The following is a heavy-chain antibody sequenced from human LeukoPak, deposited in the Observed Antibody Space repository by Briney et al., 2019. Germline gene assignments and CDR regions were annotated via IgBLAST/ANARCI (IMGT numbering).Heavy chain of an antibody. CDR3: AKTPPEGTTGFDD. CDR2: MKPNSGNT. J-gene: IGHJ4*02. V-gene: IGHV1-8*03. Sequence: GASVKVSCKASGYTFTGYYMHWERQATGQGLEWMGWMKPNSGNTGYAQKLQGRVTFTRDTSINTAYMELSRLTSEDTAVYYCAKTPPEGTTGFDDWGRGTLVTVSS. CDR1: GYTFTGYY. D-gene: IGHD1-1*01.